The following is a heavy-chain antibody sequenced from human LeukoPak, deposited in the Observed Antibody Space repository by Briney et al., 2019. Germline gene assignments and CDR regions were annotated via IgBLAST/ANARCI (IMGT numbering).Heavy chain of an antibody. D-gene: IGHD6-13*01. CDR3: AGGIAAASDY. CDR2: ISSSSSYI. J-gene: IGHJ4*02. Sequence: GGSLRLSCAASGFTFSSYAMSWVRQAPGKGLEWVSSISSSSSYIYYADSVKGRFTISRDNAKNSLYLQMNSLRAEDTAVYYCAGGIAAASDYWGQGTLVTVSS. CDR1: GFTFSSYA. V-gene: IGHV3-21*01.